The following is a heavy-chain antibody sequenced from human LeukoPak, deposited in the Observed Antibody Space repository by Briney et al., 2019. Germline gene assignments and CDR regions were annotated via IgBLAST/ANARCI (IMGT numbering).Heavy chain of an antibody. V-gene: IGHV4-34*01. CDR3: ARGLRAVADPFDY. D-gene: IGHD6-19*01. Sequence: SETLSLTCAVYGGSFSGYYWSWIRQPPGKGLEWIGEINHSGSTNYNPSLKSRVTISVDTSKNQSSLKLSSVTAADTAVYYCARGLRAVADPFDYWGQGTLVTVSS. J-gene: IGHJ4*02. CDR1: GGSFSGYY. CDR2: INHSGST.